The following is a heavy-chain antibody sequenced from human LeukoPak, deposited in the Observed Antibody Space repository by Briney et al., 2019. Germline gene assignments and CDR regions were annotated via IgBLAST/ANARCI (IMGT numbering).Heavy chain of an antibody. CDR3: ARYQTSIVVVPAAPDY. CDR1: GYTFTSYG. Sequence: ASVNVSCKASGYTFTSYGISWVRQAPGQGLEWMGGISAYNGNTNYAQKLQGRVTMTTDTSTSTAYMELRSLRSDDTAVYYCARYQTSIVVVPAAPDYWGQGTLVTVSS. D-gene: IGHD2-2*01. V-gene: IGHV1-18*01. CDR2: ISAYNGNT. J-gene: IGHJ4*02.